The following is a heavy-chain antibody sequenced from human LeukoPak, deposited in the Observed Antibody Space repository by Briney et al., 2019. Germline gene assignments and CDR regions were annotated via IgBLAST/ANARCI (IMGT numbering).Heavy chain of an antibody. Sequence: PSETLSLTCAVYGGSFSGYYWSWIRQPPGKGLEWIGEINHSGSTNYNPSLKSRVTISVDTSKNQFSLKLSSVTAADTAVYYCARGDGSSWYLGWFDPWGQGTLVTVSS. CDR3: ARGDGSSWYLGWFDP. CDR1: GGSFSGYY. CDR2: INHSGST. J-gene: IGHJ5*02. D-gene: IGHD6-13*01. V-gene: IGHV4-34*01.